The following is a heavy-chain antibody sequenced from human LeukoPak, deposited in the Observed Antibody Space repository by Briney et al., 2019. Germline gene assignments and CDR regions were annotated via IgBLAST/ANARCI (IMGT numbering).Heavy chain of an antibody. D-gene: IGHD3-22*01. CDR1: GGSISSYY. CDR3: ASVTEYMIADYFDY. J-gene: IGHJ4*02. V-gene: IGHV4-59*01. CDR2: IDYSGST. Sequence: SETLSLTCIVSGGSISSYYWSWIRQPPGKGLEWIGYIDYSGSTNYNPSLKSRVTISVDTSKNQFSLRLRSVTAADTAVYYCASVTEYMIADYFDYWGQGTLVTVST.